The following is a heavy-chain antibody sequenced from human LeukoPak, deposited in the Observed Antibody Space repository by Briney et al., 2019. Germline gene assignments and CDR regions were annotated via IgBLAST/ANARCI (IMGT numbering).Heavy chain of an antibody. J-gene: IGHJ6*03. CDR2: IYYSGST. Sequence: SETLSLTCTVSGGSISSYYWSWIRQPPGKGLEWIGYIYYSGSTNYDPSLKSRVTISVDTSKNQFSLKLSSVTAADTAVYYCARVITDLPFLRYFDWLPSSNYYYYYVDVWGKGTTVTVSS. D-gene: IGHD3-9*01. CDR1: GGSISSYY. CDR3: ARVITDLPFLRYFDWLPSSNYYYYYVDV. V-gene: IGHV4-59*01.